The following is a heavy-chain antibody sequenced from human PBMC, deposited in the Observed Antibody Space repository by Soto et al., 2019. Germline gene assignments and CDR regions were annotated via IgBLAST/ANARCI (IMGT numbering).Heavy chain of an antibody. CDR3: ARSTTVTRTSIWYFDL. CDR1: GVSISSGDYY. D-gene: IGHD4-17*01. J-gene: IGHJ2*01. CDR2: IYYSGST. Sequence: PSETLSLTCTVSGVSISSGDYYWSWIRQPPGKGLEWIGYIYYSGSTYYNPSLKSRVTISVDTSKNQFSLKLSSVTAADTAVYYCARSTTVTRTSIWYFDLWGRGTLVTVSS. V-gene: IGHV4-30-4*01.